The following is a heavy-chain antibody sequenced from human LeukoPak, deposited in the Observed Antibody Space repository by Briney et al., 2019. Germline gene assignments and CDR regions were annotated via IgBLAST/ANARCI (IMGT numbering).Heavy chain of an antibody. CDR2: INAGNSNT. V-gene: IGHV1-3*01. D-gene: IGHD5-18*01. Sequence: ASVKVSCKASGGTFSSYAISWVRQAPGQGLEWMGWINAGNSNTKYSQKFQGRVTITRDTSASTAYMELSSLRSEDTAVYYCARGLRGGYSYGGGSYYFDYWGQGTLVTVSS. CDR3: ARGLRGGYSYGGGSYYFDY. J-gene: IGHJ4*02. CDR1: GGTFSSYA.